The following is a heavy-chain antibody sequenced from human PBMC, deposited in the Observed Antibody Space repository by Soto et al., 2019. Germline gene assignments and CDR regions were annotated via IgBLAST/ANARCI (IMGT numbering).Heavy chain of an antibody. CDR3: ARHYYYANHYYYAMDV. J-gene: IGHJ6*02. D-gene: IGHD3-22*01. V-gene: IGHV4-4*02. Sequence: VQLQESGPGLVRPSGTLSLTCAVSGASISSSNWWSWVRHPPGKGLEWIGDIYHDGSTNRNPSLKSRATISVDKSKNQFSLRLTSVTAADTAVYYCARHYYYANHYYYAMDVWGQGTTVTVSS. CDR1: GASISSSNW. CDR2: IYHDGST.